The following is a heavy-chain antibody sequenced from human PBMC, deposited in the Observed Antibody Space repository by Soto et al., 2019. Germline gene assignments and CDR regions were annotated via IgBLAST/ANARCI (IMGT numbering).Heavy chain of an antibody. Sequence: ASVKVSCKASGYTFTNYYIHWMRQAPGQGLEWMGISNPSDGSTSYAQKFQGRVTMTRDTSTSTVYMELSSLRSEDTAMYYCASRNDFDYWGQGTLVTVSS. CDR1: GYTFTNYY. J-gene: IGHJ4*02. CDR2: SNPSDGST. CDR3: ASRNDFDY. V-gene: IGHV1-46*01.